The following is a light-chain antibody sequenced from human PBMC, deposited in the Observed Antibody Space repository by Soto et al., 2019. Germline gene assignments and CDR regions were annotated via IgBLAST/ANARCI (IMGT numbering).Light chain of an antibody. J-gene: IGKJ2*01. V-gene: IGKV1-5*01. CDR1: QTISNW. CDR3: HQYSFLYT. CDR2: DAS. Sequence: DIQMTQSPSTLSASVGDRVTITCRASQTISNWLAWYQQKPGKAPKLLIFDASTLESVVPSRFSGSGSGTEFTLTISSLQPDDFATYYCHQYSFLYTFGQGTKLEIK.